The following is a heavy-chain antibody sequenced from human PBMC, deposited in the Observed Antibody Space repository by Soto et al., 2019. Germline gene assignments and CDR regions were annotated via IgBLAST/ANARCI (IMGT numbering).Heavy chain of an antibody. V-gene: IGHV3-30*18. CDR3: AKDRYSSSWYSFDY. CDR2: ISYDGSNK. CDR1: GFTFSSYG. D-gene: IGHD6-13*01. J-gene: IGHJ4*02. Sequence: QVQLVESGGGVVQPGRSLRLSCAASGFTFSSYGMHWVRQAPGKGLEWVAVISYDGSNKYYADSVKGRFTISRDNSKKPLYLQMNSLRAEDTAVYYCAKDRYSSSWYSFDYWGQGTLVTVSS.